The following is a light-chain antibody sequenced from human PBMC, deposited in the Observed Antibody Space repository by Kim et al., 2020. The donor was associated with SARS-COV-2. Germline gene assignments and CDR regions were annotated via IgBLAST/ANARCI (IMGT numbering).Light chain of an antibody. V-gene: IGLV4-60*03. Sequence: SSVKLTCTMSRGNSSYIIAGHQQQPGKDPRYLMKLEGSGSYNKGSGVPDRFAGSSSGADRYLTIANRKSEDEADYYCETWDSNTWVFGGGTQLTVL. J-gene: IGLJ3*02. CDR1: RGNSSYI. CDR3: ETWDSNTWV. CDR2: LEGSGSY.